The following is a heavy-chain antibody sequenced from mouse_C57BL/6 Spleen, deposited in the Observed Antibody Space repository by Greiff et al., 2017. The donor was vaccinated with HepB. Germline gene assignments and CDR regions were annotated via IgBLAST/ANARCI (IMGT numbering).Heavy chain of an antibody. CDR3: ARGIYDGYPYYFDY. Sequence: VQLQQSGAELVKPGASVKISCKASGYAFSSYWMNWVKQRPGKGLEWIGQIYPGDGDTNYNGKFKGKATLTADKSSSTAYMQLSSLTSEDSAVYFCARGIYDGYPYYFDYWGQSTTLTVSS. CDR2: IYPGDGDT. CDR1: GYAFSSYW. J-gene: IGHJ2*01. D-gene: IGHD2-3*01. V-gene: IGHV1-80*01.